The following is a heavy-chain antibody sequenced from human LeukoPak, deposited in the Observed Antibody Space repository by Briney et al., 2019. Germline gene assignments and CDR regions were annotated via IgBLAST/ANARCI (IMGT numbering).Heavy chain of an antibody. D-gene: IGHD1-14*01. CDR2: IYYSGST. CDR3: ASGTGPDVFDI. V-gene: IGHV4-30-4*01. J-gene: IGHJ3*02. CDR1: GGSISSGDYY. Sequence: SQTLSLTCTVSGGSISSGDYYWRWIRQPPGKGLERIGYIYYSGSTYYNPSLKSRVTISVDTSKNQFSLKLSSVTAADTAVYYCASGTGPDVFDIWGQGTMVTVSS.